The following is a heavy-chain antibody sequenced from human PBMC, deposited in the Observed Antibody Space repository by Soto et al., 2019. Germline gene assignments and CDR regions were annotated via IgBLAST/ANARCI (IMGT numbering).Heavy chain of an antibody. CDR2: INHSGST. CDR3: ARRLYYDSSGFEGGGMDV. V-gene: IGHV4-34*01. D-gene: IGHD3-22*01. Sequence: PSETLSLTCAVYGGSFSGYYWSWIRQPPGKGLEWIGEINHSGSTNYNPSLKSRVTISVDTSKNQFSLKLSSVTAADTAVYYCARRLYYDSSGFEGGGMDVWGQGTTVTVS. J-gene: IGHJ6*02. CDR1: GGSFSGYY.